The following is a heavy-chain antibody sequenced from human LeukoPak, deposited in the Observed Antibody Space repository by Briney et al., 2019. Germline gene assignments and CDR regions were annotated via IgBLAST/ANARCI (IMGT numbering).Heavy chain of an antibody. CDR2: ISSSSSYI. J-gene: IGHJ4*02. D-gene: IGHD1-26*01. CDR1: GFTFSSYS. Sequence: GGSLRLSCAASGFTFSSYSMNWVRQAPGKGLEWVSSISSSSSYIYYADSVKGRFTISRDNAKNSLYLQMNSLRAEDTAVYYCASFPNPWEPYYFDYWGQGTLVTASS. V-gene: IGHV3-21*01. CDR3: ASFPNPWEPYYFDY.